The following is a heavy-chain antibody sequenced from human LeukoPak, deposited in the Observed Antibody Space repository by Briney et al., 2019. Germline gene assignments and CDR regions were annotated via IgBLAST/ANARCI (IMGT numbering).Heavy chain of an antibody. V-gene: IGHV1-18*01. D-gene: IGHD2-2*01. CDR3: ARGAGQLQYYFDY. CDR1: DYSFISDG. J-gene: IGHJ4*02. Sequence: ASVKVSCKASDYSFISDGISWVRQAPGQGLEWMGWISASNDDANYAQRFQDRVTMTTDTSTNTAYMELRSLRSDDTAVYYCARGAGQLQYYFDYWGQGTLVTVSS. CDR2: ISASNDDA.